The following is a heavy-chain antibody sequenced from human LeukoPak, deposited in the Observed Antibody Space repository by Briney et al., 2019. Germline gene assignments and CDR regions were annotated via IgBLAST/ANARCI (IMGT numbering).Heavy chain of an antibody. D-gene: IGHD4-17*01. CDR2: TYYRSKWYN. Sequence: SQTLSLTCAISGDSVSSNSAAWNWIRQSPSRGLEWLGRTYYRSKWYNDYAVSVKSRITINPDTSKNQFSLQLNSVTPEDTAVYYCARDHPQGGYGDYVGYFDYWGQGTLVTVSS. CDR3: ARDHPQGGYGDYVGYFDY. J-gene: IGHJ4*02. CDR1: GDSVSSNSAA. V-gene: IGHV6-1*01.